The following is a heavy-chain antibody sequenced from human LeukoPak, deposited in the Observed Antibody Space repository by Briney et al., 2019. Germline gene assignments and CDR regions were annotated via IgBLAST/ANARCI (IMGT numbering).Heavy chain of an antibody. D-gene: IGHD4-11*01. CDR3: AKGFSTTESALDY. CDR1: GFTFSSHG. Sequence: GGSLRLSCAASGFTFSSHGMQWVRQAPGKGLEWVAFIRYDGTKQYYADSVKGRCTISRDNSKNTLYLQMNSLRAEDTAVYYCAKGFSTTESALDYWGQGTLVTVSS. CDR2: IRYDGTKQ. V-gene: IGHV3-30*02. J-gene: IGHJ4*02.